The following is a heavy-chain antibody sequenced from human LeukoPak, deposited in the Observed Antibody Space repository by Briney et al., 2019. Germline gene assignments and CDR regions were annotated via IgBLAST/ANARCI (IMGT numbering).Heavy chain of an antibody. J-gene: IGHJ6*02. CDR1: GYTFTDFY. V-gene: IGHV1-2*02. Sequence: ASVKVSCKASGYTFTDFYIHWVRQAPGQGLEWMGWINPNSGDTNYAQKFQGRVTMTRDASISTAYMELSSLRSEDTAVYYCARGYSRESYYYYYGMDVWGQGTTVTVSS. CDR3: ARGYSRESYYYYYGMDV. CDR2: INPNSGDT. D-gene: IGHD1-14*01.